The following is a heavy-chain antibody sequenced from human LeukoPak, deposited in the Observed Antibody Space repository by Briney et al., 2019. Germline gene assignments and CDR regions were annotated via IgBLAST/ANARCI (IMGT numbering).Heavy chain of an antibody. CDR2: IYPGDSDT. V-gene: IGHV5-51*01. CDR3: ARLAANYYDSSGYRYYFDY. D-gene: IGHD3-22*01. Sequence: GESLQISCKGSGYSFTGYWIGWVRQLPGKGLEWMGIIYPGDSDTRYSPSFQGQVTISADKSISTAYLQWSSLKASDTAMYYCARLAANYYDSSGYRYYFDYWGQGTLVTVSS. CDR1: GYSFTGYW. J-gene: IGHJ4*02.